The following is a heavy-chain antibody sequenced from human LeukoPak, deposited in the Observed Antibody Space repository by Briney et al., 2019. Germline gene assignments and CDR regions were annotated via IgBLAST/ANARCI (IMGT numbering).Heavy chain of an antibody. CDR2: IYWDDDK. J-gene: IGHJ4*02. CDR1: GFSLSTSGVG. CDR3: ARLDRDSSGYYYAEAQFDY. D-gene: IGHD3-22*01. V-gene: IGHV2-5*02. Sequence: SGPTLVNPTQTLTLTCTFSGFSLSTSGVGVGWIRQPPGKALEWLALIYWDDDKRYSPSLKSRLTITKDTSKNQVVLTMTNMDPVDTATYYCARLDRDSSGYYYAEAQFDYWGQGTLVTVSS.